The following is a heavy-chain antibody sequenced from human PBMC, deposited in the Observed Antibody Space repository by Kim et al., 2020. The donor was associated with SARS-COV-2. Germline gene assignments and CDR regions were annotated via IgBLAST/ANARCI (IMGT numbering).Heavy chain of an antibody. D-gene: IGHD2-21*02. CDR1: GESVTSGNYY. CDR2: VYYIGST. CDR3: ARGERRGLLVTYRTGLFDS. J-gene: IGHJ4*01. Sequence: SETLSLTCSVSGESVTSGNYYWSWLRQPPGGGLEWIGYVYYIGSTNYNPSLQSRVTLSMDTSKNQFSLNLTSMGAADTAVYYCARGERRGLLVTYRTGLFDSWGHGTLVTVSS. V-gene: IGHV4-61*01.